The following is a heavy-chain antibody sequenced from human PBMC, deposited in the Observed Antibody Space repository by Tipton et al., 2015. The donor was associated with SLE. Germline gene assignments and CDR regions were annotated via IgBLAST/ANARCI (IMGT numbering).Heavy chain of an antibody. J-gene: IGHJ4*02. CDR1: GFTFSSYW. CDR2: IKQDGSEK. Sequence: SLRLSCAASGFTFSSYWMSWVRQAPGKGLEWVANIKQDGSEKYYVDSVKGRFTISRDNAKNSLYLQMNSLRAEDTALYYCAKDRSSGWFDYWGQGTLVTVSS. V-gene: IGHV3-7*03. CDR3: AKDRSSGWFDY. D-gene: IGHD6-19*01.